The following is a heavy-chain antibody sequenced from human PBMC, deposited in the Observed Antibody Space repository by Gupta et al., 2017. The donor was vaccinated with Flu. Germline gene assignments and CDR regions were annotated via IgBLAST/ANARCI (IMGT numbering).Heavy chain of an antibody. CDR2: ISMTGRQI. J-gene: IGHJ5*01. V-gene: IGHV3-21*01. Sequence: GFTFDGYTMNWVRQAPGKGLEWVASISMTGRQIFYGDSIKGRFIISRDNAEESLYLQMNSLRPEDTAVYYFARDDWFDPSGQGTRVTV. CDR3: ARDDWFDP. CDR1: GFTFDGYT.